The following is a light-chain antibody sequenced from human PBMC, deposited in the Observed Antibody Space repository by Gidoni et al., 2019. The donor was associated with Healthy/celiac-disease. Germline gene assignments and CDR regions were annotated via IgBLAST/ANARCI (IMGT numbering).Light chain of an antibody. J-gene: IGKJ3*01. Sequence: DIQLTQSPSSVSASVGDRVTITCRASQGVSSWLARYQQKPGKAPKFLIYAASSLQSGVPSRFSGSGSGTDFTLTISSLQPEDFATYYCQQGNSFPVTFGPGTKVDIK. CDR3: QQGNSFPVT. CDR2: AAS. V-gene: IGKV1-12*01. CDR1: QGVSSW.